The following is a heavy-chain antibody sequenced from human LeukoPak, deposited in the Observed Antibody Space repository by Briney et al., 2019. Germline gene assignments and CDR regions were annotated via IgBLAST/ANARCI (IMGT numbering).Heavy chain of an antibody. CDR3: ARVSVVVPAAIHYFDY. V-gene: IGHV7-4-1*02. Sequence: ASVKVSCKASGYTFTKYAMNWVRQATGQGLELMGWINTNTGNPTYAQGFTGRFVFSLDTSVSTAYLQISSLKAEDTAVYYCARVSVVVPAAIHYFDYWGQGTLVTVSS. D-gene: IGHD2-2*01. CDR2: INTNTGNP. J-gene: IGHJ4*02. CDR1: GYTFTKYA.